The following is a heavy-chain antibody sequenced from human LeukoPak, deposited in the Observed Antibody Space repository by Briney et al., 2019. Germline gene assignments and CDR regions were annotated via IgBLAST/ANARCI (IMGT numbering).Heavy chain of an antibody. CDR3: ARDNWGRPLDY. D-gene: IGHD7-27*01. V-gene: IGHV3-21*01. CDR2: ISSSSSYI. Sequence: GGSLRLSCAASGFTFSSYSMNWVRQAPGKGLEWVSSISSSSSYIYYADSVKGRFTISRDNAKNALYLQMNSLRAEDTAVYYCARDNWGRPLDYWGQGTLVTVSS. J-gene: IGHJ4*02. CDR1: GFTFSSYS.